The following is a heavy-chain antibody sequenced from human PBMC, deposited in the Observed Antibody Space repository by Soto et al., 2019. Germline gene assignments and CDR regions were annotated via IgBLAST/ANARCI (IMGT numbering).Heavy chain of an antibody. J-gene: IGHJ5*02. CDR3: ARVPGP. D-gene: IGHD3-10*01. V-gene: IGHV4-34*01. CDR1: GGSFSGYY. Sequence: PSETLSLTCAVYGGSFSGYYWSWIRQPPGKGLEWIGEINHSGSTNYNPSLKSRVTISVDPSKKQLSLKLSSVTAADTAVYYCARVPGPWGQGTLVTVSS. CDR2: INHSGST.